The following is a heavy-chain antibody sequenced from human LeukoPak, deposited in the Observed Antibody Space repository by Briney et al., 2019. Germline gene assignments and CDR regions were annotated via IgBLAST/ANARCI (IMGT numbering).Heavy chain of an antibody. J-gene: IGHJ6*02. Sequence: ASVKVSCKTSGYTFSNYGVSWVRQAPGQGLEWMGWISAYNNNTNYAQKFQGRLTMTTDTSTSTAYMELRSLRSEDTAVYYCARDQKVGATPYFGMDVWGQGTTVIVSS. V-gene: IGHV1-18*01. CDR1: GYTFSNYG. D-gene: IGHD1-26*01. CDR3: ARDQKVGATPYFGMDV. CDR2: ISAYNNNT.